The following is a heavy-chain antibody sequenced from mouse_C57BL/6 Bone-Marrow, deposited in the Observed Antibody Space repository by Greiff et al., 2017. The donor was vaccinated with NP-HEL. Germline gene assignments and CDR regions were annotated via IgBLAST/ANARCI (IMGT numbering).Heavy chain of an antibody. J-gene: IGHJ3*01. Sequence: EVQVVESGGDLVKPGGSLKLSCAASGFTFSSYGMSWVRQTPDKRLEWVATISSGGSYTYYPDSVKGRFTISRDNAKNTLYLQMSSLKSEDTAMYYCARHMVTTGGFAYWGQGTLVTVSA. CDR3: ARHMVTTGGFAY. V-gene: IGHV5-6*01. CDR1: GFTFSSYG. D-gene: IGHD2-2*01. CDR2: ISSGGSYT.